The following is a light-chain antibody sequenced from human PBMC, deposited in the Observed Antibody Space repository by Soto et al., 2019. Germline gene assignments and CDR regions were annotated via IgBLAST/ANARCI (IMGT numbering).Light chain of an antibody. CDR2: DAS. Sequence: EIVLTQSPGTLSLSPGERATLSCRASQSVRSSNLAWYQQKPGQAPRLLIYDASSRATGSPDRFGGSGSGTDFTLTISRLEAEDFAVYYCQQYGSTPPITFGQGTRLEIK. J-gene: IGKJ5*01. CDR1: QSVRSSN. V-gene: IGKV3-20*01. CDR3: QQYGSTPPIT.